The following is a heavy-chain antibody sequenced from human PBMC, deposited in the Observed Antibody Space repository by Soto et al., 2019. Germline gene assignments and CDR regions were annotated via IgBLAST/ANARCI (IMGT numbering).Heavy chain of an antibody. CDR1: GGSINNGVYY. Sequence: SETLSLTCTVSGGSINNGVYYWNWIRRHPGKGLEYIGYIYYTGTTYYNPSLESRVIISLDTSKFQFSLKLTSVTAADTAVYYCARAIEVAGSGGPGSLDIWGQGTMVTVS. CDR3: ARAIEVAGSGGPGSLDI. J-gene: IGHJ3*02. V-gene: IGHV4-31*03. D-gene: IGHD6-19*01. CDR2: IYYTGTT.